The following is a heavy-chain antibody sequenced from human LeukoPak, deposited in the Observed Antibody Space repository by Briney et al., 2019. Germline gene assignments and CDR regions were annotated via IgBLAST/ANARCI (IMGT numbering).Heavy chain of an antibody. J-gene: IGHJ4*02. Sequence: GGTLRLSCAASGFTFSSYGMSWVRQAPGKGLEWVSAISGSGGSTYYADSVKGRFTISRDNSKNTLYLQMNSLRAEDTAVYYCAKALMVRGVISPFDYWGQGTLVTVSS. CDR3: AKALMVRGVISPFDY. CDR2: ISGSGGST. CDR1: GFTFSSYG. D-gene: IGHD3-10*01. V-gene: IGHV3-23*01.